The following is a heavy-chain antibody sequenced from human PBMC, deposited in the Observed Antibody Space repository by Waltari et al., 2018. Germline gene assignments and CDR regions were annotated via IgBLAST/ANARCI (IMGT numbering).Heavy chain of an antibody. CDR3: ARVQGVLWFSP. D-gene: IGHD2-8*01. V-gene: IGHV4-34*01. CDR2: INHSGST. Sequence: QVQLQQWGAGLFKPSETLSLTCAVYGGSFSGYYWSWIRQPPGKGLEWIGEINHSGSTNYNPSLKSRVTISVDTSKNQFSLKLSSVTAADTAVYYCARVQGVLWFSPWGQGTLVTVSS. CDR1: GGSFSGYY. J-gene: IGHJ5*02.